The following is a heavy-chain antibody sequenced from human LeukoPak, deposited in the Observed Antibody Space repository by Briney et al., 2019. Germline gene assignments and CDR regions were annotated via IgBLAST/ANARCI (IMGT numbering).Heavy chain of an antibody. V-gene: IGHV1-8*01. Sequence: ASVNVSCKTSGYTLTNYDINWVRQATGQGLEWMGWMNPNSGNTGYAQKFQGRVTMTRNTSISTAYMELSSLRSEDTAVYYCARGQIHGWDYFDFWGQGTLVTVSS. CDR3: ARGQIHGWDYFDF. CDR2: MNPNSGNT. D-gene: IGHD6-19*01. CDR1: GYTLTNYD. J-gene: IGHJ4*02.